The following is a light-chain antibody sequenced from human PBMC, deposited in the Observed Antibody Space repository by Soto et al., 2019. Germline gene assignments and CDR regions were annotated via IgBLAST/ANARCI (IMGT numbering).Light chain of an antibody. Sequence: EIVMTQSPATVSVSPGKRATLSCRASQSVGRNLAWYQQKPGQAPRLLIYGASTRATGIPARFSGSGSGTEFTLTISSLQSEDFAIYSCQQYNHWPPLTFGGGTKVEIK. CDR3: QQYNHWPPLT. CDR2: GAS. CDR1: QSVGRN. J-gene: IGKJ4*01. V-gene: IGKV3-15*01.